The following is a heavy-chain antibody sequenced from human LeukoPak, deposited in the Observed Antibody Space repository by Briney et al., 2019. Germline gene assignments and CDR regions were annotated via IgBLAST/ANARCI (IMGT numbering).Heavy chain of an antibody. Sequence: GGALRLSCAASGCTFSNYAMTWVRQAPGKGGEGGSVVTGNGDTTYYADSLKGRFTISRDNSSNTLYLHMNSLSPEDTAVYHCARHAADCTTSACYDSSGQGTLVTVSS. D-gene: IGHD2-8*01. J-gene: IGHJ4*02. CDR1: GCTFSNYA. V-gene: IGHV3-23*01. CDR3: ARHAADCTTSACYDS. CDR2: VTGNGDTT.